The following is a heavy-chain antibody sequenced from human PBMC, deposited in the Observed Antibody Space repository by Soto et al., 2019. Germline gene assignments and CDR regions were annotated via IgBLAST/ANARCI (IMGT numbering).Heavy chain of an antibody. V-gene: IGHV4-30-4*01. CDR3: ARAIVVTVGGMDV. CDR2: IYYSGSS. Sequence: QVQLQESGPGLVKPSQTLSLTFTVPGGSISNADYYWSWVRQPPGKGLEWIGYIYYSGSSFFNPSLKSRVTMSKDRSKNQFSLRLSSVTAADTAVYYCARAIVVTVGGMDVWGRGTTVTVSS. D-gene: IGHD5-12*01. CDR1: GGSISNADYY. J-gene: IGHJ6*02.